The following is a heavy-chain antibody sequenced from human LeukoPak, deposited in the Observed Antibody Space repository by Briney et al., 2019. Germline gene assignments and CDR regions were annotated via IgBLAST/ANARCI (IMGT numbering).Heavy chain of an antibody. CDR1: GGSISSGGYY. J-gene: IGHJ4*02. D-gene: IGHD5-24*01. V-gene: IGHV4-61*08. Sequence: SETLSLTCTVSGGSISSGGYYWSWIRQHPGKGLEWIGYIYYSGSTNYNPSLKSRVTISVDTSKNQFSLKLSSVTAADTAVYYCARVGWLQLPYFDYWGQGTLVTVSS. CDR2: IYYSGST. CDR3: ARVGWLQLPYFDY.